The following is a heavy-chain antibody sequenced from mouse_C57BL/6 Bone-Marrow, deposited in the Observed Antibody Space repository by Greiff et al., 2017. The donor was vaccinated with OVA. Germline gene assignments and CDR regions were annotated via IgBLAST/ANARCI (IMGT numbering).Heavy chain of an antibody. Sequence: QVQLKESGPELVKPGASVKISCKASGYAFSSSWMNWVKQRPGKGLEWIGRIYPGDGDTNYNGKFKGKATLTADKSSSTAYMQLSSLTSEDSAVYFCADSSGYYYAMDYWGQGTSVTVSS. CDR2: IYPGDGDT. D-gene: IGHD3-2*02. J-gene: IGHJ4*01. V-gene: IGHV1-82*01. CDR3: ADSSGYYYAMDY. CDR1: GYAFSSSW.